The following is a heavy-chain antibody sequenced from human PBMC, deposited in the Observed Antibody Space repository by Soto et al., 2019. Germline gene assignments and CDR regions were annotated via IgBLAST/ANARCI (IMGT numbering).Heavy chain of an antibody. CDR1: GGSISSGGYS. V-gene: IGHV4-30-2*01. Sequence: LQLQESGSGLLKPSQTLSLTCAVSGGSISSGGYSWSWIRQPPGKGLEWIGYIYHSGSTYYNPSLKSRVAISVDRSKNQFSLKLRSVTAADTAVYYCARGQVVAAQHWGQGTLVTVSS. CDR2: IYHSGST. D-gene: IGHD2-15*01. CDR3: ARGQVVAAQH. J-gene: IGHJ4*02.